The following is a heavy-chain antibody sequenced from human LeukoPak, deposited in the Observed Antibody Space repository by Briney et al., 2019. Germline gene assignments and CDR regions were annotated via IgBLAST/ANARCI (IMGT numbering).Heavy chain of an antibody. CDR3: ARVITVRGVIFDY. D-gene: IGHD3-16*01. CDR2: TYYSGST. V-gene: IGHV4-59*01. J-gene: IGHJ4*02. Sequence: SETLSLTCTVSGGSFSTYYWSWIRQPPGKGLEWIGYTYYSGSTNYNPSLKSRVTISVDTSKNQFSLTLNSVTAADTAVYYCARVITVRGVIFDYWGQGTLVTVSS. CDR1: GGSFSTYY.